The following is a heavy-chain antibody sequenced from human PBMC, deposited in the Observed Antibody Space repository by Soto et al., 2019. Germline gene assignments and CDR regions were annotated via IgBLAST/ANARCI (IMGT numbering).Heavy chain of an antibody. V-gene: IGHV3-30*18. CDR1: GFTFNYYG. J-gene: IGHJ5*02. CDR2: ISYDGGTI. Sequence: QVQLVESGGGLVQPGKSLRLSCATSGFTFNYYGFHWVRQAPGKGLEWLAVISYDGGTIYYADAVKGRFTISRDDSKDSVFLQMNRRREEDPCFYYCAKSASESSDIWAAWGQGALVTVSS. CDR3: AKSASESSDIWAA. D-gene: IGHD3-9*01.